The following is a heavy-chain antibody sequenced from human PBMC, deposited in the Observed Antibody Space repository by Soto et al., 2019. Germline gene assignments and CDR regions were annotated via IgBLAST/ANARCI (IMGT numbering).Heavy chain of an antibody. D-gene: IGHD2-2*01. Sequence: QVQLVQSGAEVKKPGSSVKVSCKASGGTFSSYAISWVRQAPGQGLEWMGGIIPIFGTADYAQKFQGRVTXTADESTSTAYMELSSLRSEDTAVYSCASIRANTCCCGRDVWGQGTTVTVSS. CDR1: GGTFSSYA. CDR3: ASIRANTCCCGRDV. CDR2: IIPIFGTA. J-gene: IGHJ6*02. V-gene: IGHV1-69*12.